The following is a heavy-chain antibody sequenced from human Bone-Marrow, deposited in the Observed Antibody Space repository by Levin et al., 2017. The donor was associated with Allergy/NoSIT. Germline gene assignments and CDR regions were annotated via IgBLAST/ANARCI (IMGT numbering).Heavy chain of an antibody. D-gene: IGHD2-15*01. V-gene: IGHV3-33*01. CDR3: ARYCSGGSCYGGGLDY. CDR1: GFTFGSHG. Sequence: GGSLRLSCAASGFTFGSHGMHWARQSPGKGLEWVAGIRFDGSSQHYADSVKGQFTISRDNSKSMLYLQMNSLRGEDTAVYYCARYCSGGSCYGGGLDYWGQGTLVTVSS. CDR2: IRFDGSSQ. J-gene: IGHJ4*02.